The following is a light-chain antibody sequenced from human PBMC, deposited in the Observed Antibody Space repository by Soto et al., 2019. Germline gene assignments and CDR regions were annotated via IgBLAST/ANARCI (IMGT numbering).Light chain of an antibody. Sequence: SYELTQPPSVSVAPGQTARITCGGNNIGTYSVHWYQQKPGQAPVVGVYDDSDRPSGIPERFSGSNSGNTATLTISRVEAGDEADYYCQVWDSSSDYPVFGGGTQLTVL. CDR1: NIGTYS. CDR2: DDS. V-gene: IGLV3-21*02. CDR3: QVWDSSSDYPV. J-gene: IGLJ2*01.